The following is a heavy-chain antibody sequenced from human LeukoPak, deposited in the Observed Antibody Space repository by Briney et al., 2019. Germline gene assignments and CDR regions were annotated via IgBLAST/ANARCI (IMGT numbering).Heavy chain of an antibody. CDR3: ARGGYGGYNYDY. CDR2: IYYSGST. Sequence: PSETLSLTCTVSGGSISSYYWSWIRQPPGKGLEWIGYIYYSGSTNYNPSLKGRVTISVDTSKNQFSLKLSSVTAADTAVYYCARGGYGGYNYDYWGRGPLVTVSS. V-gene: IGHV4-59*01. D-gene: IGHD5-24*01. CDR1: GGSISSYY. J-gene: IGHJ4*02.